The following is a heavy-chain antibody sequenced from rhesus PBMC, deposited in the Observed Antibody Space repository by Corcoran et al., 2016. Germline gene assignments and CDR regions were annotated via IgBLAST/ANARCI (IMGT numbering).Heavy chain of an antibody. Sequence: QLQLQESGPGLVKPSETLSLTCAVSGGSISSHYWSWIRQHPGKGLGWIGRISGSGGGTDSTPPHKCRCTSSTGTSKNQFSLKLSSGTAADTAVYYCASDWGGSYNNYFDYWGQGVLVTVSS. CDR2: ISGSGGGT. CDR1: GGSISSHY. CDR3: ASDWGGSYNNYFDY. D-gene: IGHD1-44*02. V-gene: IGHV4-173*01. J-gene: IGHJ4*01.